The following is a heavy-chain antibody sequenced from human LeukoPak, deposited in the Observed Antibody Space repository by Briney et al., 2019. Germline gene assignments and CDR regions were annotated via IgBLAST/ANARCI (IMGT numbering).Heavy chain of an antibody. D-gene: IGHD6-6*01. Sequence: ASVKVSCKASGYTFTGYYMHWVRQAPGQGLEWMGWINPNSGGTNYAQKFQGRVTMTRDTSISTAYMELSRLRSDDTAVYYCARDPFRIAARHGYYYYYMDVWGKGTTVTVSS. CDR1: GYTFTGYY. CDR2: INPNSGGT. CDR3: ARDPFRIAARHGYYYYYMDV. V-gene: IGHV1-2*02. J-gene: IGHJ6*03.